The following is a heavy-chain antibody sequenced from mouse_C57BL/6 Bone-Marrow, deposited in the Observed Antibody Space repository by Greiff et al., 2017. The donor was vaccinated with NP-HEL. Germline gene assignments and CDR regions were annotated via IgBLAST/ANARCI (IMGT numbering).Heavy chain of an antibody. CDR3: ARSPLWLRRNYYAMDY. CDR2: ISSSGST. J-gene: IGHJ4*01. V-gene: IGHV3-8*01. CDR1: GYSITSDY. D-gene: IGHD2-2*01. Sequence: EVMLVESGPGLAPPSQTLSLTCSVTGYSITSDYWTWIRKFPGTKLEYMGSISSSGSTYYNPSLKSRLSITRDTSKNQYYLQLNSVTTEDTATYYCARSPLWLRRNYYAMDYWGQGTSVTVSS.